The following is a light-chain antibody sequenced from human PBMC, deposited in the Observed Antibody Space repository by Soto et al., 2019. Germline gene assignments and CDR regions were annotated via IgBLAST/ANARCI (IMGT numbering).Light chain of an antibody. CDR2: GAS. V-gene: IGKV3-20*01. J-gene: IGKJ1*01. Sequence: EIAFTHSPGALSLSPCERATLSSRASQSVSSTYLAWYQQKRGEAPRLLIYGASSRATGIPDGFSGSGSGTVFPLTISRPEAEDSAVYYCQQYGSSGTFGQGTKVDIK. CDR3: QQYGSSGT. CDR1: QSVSSTY.